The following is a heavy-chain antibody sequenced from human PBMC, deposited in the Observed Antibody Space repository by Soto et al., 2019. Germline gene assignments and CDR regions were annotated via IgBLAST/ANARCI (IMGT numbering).Heavy chain of an antibody. CDR1: GDSVTSHY. CDR3: ARGRVPIRSWFYYYMDV. V-gene: IGHV4-59*02. CDR2: MHYTGFS. D-gene: IGHD6-13*01. Sequence: SETLSLTCSFSGDSVTSHYLTWIRQSPEKGLEWIGYMHYTGFSHYNPSLKSRLTISVDRSKNQFTLQLTSVTAADTAVYYCARGRVPIRSWFYYYMDVWGKGTTVTVSS. J-gene: IGHJ6*03.